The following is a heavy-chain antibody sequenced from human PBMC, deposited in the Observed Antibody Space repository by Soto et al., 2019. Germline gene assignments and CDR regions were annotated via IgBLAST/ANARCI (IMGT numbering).Heavy chain of an antibody. D-gene: IGHD4-17*01. CDR3: ARGRRMTTVTYFDY. V-gene: IGHV4-34*01. J-gene: IGHJ4*02. CDR2: INHSGST. CDR1: GGSFSGYY. Sequence: PSETLSLTCAVYGGSFSGYYWSWIRQPPGKGLEWIGEINHSGSTNYNPSLKSRATISVDTSKNQFSLKLSSVTAADTAVYYCARGRRMTTVTYFDYWGQGTLVTVSS.